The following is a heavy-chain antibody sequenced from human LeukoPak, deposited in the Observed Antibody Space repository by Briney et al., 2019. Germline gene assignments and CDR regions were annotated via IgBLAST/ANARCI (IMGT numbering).Heavy chain of an antibody. CDR2: FDPEDGET. V-gene: IGHV1-24*01. D-gene: IGHD3-22*01. J-gene: IGHJ4*02. CDR1: GYTLTGLS. Sequence: ASVKVSCKVSGYTLTGLSMHWVRQAPGKGLEWMGGFDPEDGETIYAQKFQGRVTMTEDTSTDTAYMELSSLRSEDTAVYYCATGHRPSDSSGYLYWGQGTLVTVSS. CDR3: ATGHRPSDSSGYLY.